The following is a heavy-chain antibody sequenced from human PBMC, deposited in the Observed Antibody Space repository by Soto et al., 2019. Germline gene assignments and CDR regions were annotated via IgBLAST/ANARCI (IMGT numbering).Heavy chain of an antibody. CDR1: GFTFSSYG. J-gene: IGHJ6*02. CDR2: ISYDGSNK. Sequence: GGSLRLSCAASGFTFSSYGMHWVRQAPGKGLEWVAVISYDGSNKYYADSVKGRFTISRDNSKNTLYLQMNSLRAEDTAVYYCAKDSNKLDKGHYYYGMDVWGQGTTVTVSS. D-gene: IGHD1-1*01. CDR3: AKDSNKLDKGHYYYGMDV. V-gene: IGHV3-30*18.